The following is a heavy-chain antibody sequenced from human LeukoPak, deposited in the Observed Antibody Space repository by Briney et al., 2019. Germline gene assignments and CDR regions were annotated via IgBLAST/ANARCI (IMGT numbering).Heavy chain of an antibody. V-gene: IGHV3-23*01. CDR1: GFTFSDYA. J-gene: IGHJ4*02. CDR2: IIASGRDT. Sequence: TGGSLRLSCAASGFTFSDYAMNWVRQAPGKGLEWVSGIIASGRDTYYADSVKGRFTIPRDTSKNTLYLQMNSLRAEDTAVYYCAKDRYYYGLGYYFDYWGQGALVTVSS. D-gene: IGHD3-10*01. CDR3: AKDRYYYGLGYYFDY.